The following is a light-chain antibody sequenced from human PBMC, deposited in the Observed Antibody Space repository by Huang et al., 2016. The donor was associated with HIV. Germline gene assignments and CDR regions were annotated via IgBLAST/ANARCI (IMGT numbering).Light chain of an antibody. CDR2: AAS. Sequence: IQLTQSPSSLSASVGERVTITCRASQDISSFLAWYQQKPGKTPKLLIYAASTVESGVPSRFSGSGSGTDFTLTINNLQPEDFATYYCLQLNSYVGTFGPGTNVDV. CDR3: LQLNSYVGT. J-gene: IGKJ3*01. CDR1: QDISSF. V-gene: IGKV1-9*01.